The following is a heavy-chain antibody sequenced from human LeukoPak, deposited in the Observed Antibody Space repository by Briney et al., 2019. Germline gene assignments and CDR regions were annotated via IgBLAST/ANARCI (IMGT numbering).Heavy chain of an antibody. CDR1: GFTFSDYY. V-gene: IGHV3-11*04. D-gene: IGHD1-26*01. CDR2: ISSSGSSI. Sequence: PGGSLRLSCAASGFTFSDYYMSWIRQAPGKGLEWIAYISSSGSSIQYAESVRGRFTISRDNAKTSLYLQMNSLRAEDTSVYYCARSPQWELPDYWGQGTLVTV. J-gene: IGHJ4*02. CDR3: ARSPQWELPDY.